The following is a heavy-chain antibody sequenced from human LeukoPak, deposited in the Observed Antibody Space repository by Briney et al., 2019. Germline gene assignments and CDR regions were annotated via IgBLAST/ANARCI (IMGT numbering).Heavy chain of an antibody. CDR2: ISGSGGST. Sequence: GGSLRLSCAASGFTFSSYAMSWVRQAPGKGLEWVSAISGSGGSTYYADSVKGRFTISRDNSKNTLYLQMNSLRAEDTAVYYCAKGLPSGYQPLSVLYYYYYMDVWGKGTTVTVSS. CDR1: GFTFSSYA. CDR3: AKGLPSGYQPLSVLYYYYYMDV. D-gene: IGHD2-2*01. V-gene: IGHV3-23*01. J-gene: IGHJ6*03.